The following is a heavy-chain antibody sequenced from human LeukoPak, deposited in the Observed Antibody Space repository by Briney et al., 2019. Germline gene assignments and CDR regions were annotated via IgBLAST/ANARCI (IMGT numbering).Heavy chain of an antibody. CDR2: IYYSGST. CDR3: ARTYYDSSGYYYASYYSDY. J-gene: IGHJ4*02. Sequence: SETLSLTCTVSGGSISSYYWSWIRQPPGKGLEWIGYIYYSGSTNYNPSLKSRVTISVDTSKNQFSLKLSSVTAADTAVYYCARTYYDSSGYYYASYYSDYWGQGTLVTVSS. CDR1: GGSISSYY. D-gene: IGHD3-22*01. V-gene: IGHV4-59*01.